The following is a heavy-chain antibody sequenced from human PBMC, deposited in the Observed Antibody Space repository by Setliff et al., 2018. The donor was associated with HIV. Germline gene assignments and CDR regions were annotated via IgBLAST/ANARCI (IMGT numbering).Heavy chain of an antibody. CDR3: ARSTTAD. D-gene: IGHD4-17*01. CDR2: IYPNTGGT. CDR1: GYTFTEYY. J-gene: IGHJ4*02. Sequence: GESLKVSCKASGYTFTEYYIHWVRQAPGQGLEWMGWIYPNTGGTNYAQKFQGRVTMTRDTSISTAYMELSRLRSDDTALYYCARSTTADWGQGTMVTVSS. V-gene: IGHV1-2*02.